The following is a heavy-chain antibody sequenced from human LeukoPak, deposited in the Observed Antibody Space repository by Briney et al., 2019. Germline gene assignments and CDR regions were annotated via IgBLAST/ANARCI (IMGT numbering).Heavy chain of an antibody. CDR1: GGSISSGGYY. Sequence: SETLSLTCTVSGGSISSGGYYWSWIRQHPGKGLEWIGYIYYSGSTYYNPSLKSRVTISVDTSKNQFSLKLSSVTAADTAVYYCARGRETDYSNYSGAFDIWGQGTMVTVSS. V-gene: IGHV4-31*03. CDR2: IYYSGST. J-gene: IGHJ3*02. D-gene: IGHD4-11*01. CDR3: ARGRETDYSNYSGAFDI.